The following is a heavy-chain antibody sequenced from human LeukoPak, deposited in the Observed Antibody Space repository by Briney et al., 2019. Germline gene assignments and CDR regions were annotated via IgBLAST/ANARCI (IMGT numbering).Heavy chain of an antibody. CDR1: GSTFSSYA. D-gene: IGHD3-10*01. CDR2: ISSNGGST. Sequence: GGSLRLSCSASGSTFSSYAMHWVRQAPGKGLEYVSAISSNGGSTYYADSVKGRFTISRDNSKNTLYLQMSSLRAEDTAVYYCVKGHHYYGSGSYDAFDIWGQGTMVTVSS. CDR3: VKGHHYYGSGSYDAFDI. V-gene: IGHV3-64D*06. J-gene: IGHJ3*02.